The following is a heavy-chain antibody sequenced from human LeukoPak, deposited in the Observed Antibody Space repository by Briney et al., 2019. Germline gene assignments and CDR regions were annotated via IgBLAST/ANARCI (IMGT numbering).Heavy chain of an antibody. J-gene: IGHJ4*02. V-gene: IGHV3-7*01. CDR3: ARDTGGDY. CDR1: GSTFSNYW. D-gene: IGHD3-10*01. Sequence: TGGSLRLSCAASGSTFSNYWMSWVRQAPGKGLEWVANIKQDGSEKYYVDSVKGRFTISRDNAKNSLYLQMNSLRVEDTAVYYCARDTGGDYWGQGTLVTVSS. CDR2: IKQDGSEK.